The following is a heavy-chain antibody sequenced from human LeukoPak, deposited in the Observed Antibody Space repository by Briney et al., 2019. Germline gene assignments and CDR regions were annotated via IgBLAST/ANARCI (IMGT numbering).Heavy chain of an antibody. D-gene: IGHD2-2*02. V-gene: IGHV3-33*06. J-gene: IGHJ4*02. CDR1: GFTFSSYG. CDR2: IWYDGSNK. CDR3: AKEGVVVPAAIVAYGYYFDY. Sequence: RGGSLRLSCAASGFTFSSYGMHWVRQAPGKGLEWVAVIWYDGSNKYYADSVKGRFTISRDNSKNTLYLQMNSLRAEDTAVYYCAKEGVVVPAAIVAYGYYFDYWGQGTLVTVSS.